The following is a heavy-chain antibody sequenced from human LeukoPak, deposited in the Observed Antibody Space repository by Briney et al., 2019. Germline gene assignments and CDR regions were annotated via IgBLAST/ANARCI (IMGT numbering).Heavy chain of an antibody. Sequence: SETLSLTCSVSGGSISSNDYYWGWVRQPPGKGLEWIGTMFYNGATKSNPSLSSRVTMSIDTSKNQFSLKLRSVTAADTAVYYCARGGSGSYYTLRVGYYYYYMDVWGKGTTVTVSS. CDR1: GGSISSNDYY. CDR2: MFYNGAT. J-gene: IGHJ6*03. V-gene: IGHV4-39*07. CDR3: ARGGSGSYYTLRVGYYYYYMDV. D-gene: IGHD3-10*01.